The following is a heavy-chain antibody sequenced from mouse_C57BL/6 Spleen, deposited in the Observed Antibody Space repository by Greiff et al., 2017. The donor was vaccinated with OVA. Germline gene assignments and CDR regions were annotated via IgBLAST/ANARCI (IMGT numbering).Heavy chain of an antibody. Sequence: QVQLKQPGTELVKPGASVKLSCKASGYTFTSYWMHWVKQRPGQGLEWIGNINPSNGGTNYNETFKSKATLTVDKSSSTAYMQLSSLTSEDSAVYYCARRRGTAQAFAYWGQGTLVTVSA. V-gene: IGHV1-53*01. J-gene: IGHJ3*01. CDR1: GYTFTSYW. D-gene: IGHD3-2*02. CDR2: INPSNGGT. CDR3: ARRRGTAQAFAY.